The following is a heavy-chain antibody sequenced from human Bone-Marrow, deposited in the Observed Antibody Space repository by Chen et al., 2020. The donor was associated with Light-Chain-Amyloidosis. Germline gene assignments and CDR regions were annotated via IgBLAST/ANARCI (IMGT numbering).Heavy chain of an antibody. CDR1: GDTLTELS. D-gene: IGHD6-13*01. CDR3: ATRWDAFDI. CDR2: SEHEDAKT. J-gene: IGHJ3*02. Sequence: QVQLVQSGAEVKRPGASVKVSCNVSGDTLTELSVHWVRQPPGKGLEWVGGSEHEDAKTRYSQKFQGRVTMTGDTSTDTAYMELSSLTSDDTAVYFCATRWDAFDIWGQGTLVTVSS. V-gene: IGHV1-24*01.